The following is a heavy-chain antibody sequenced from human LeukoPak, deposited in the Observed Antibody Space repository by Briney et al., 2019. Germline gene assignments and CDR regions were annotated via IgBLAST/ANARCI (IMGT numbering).Heavy chain of an antibody. CDR1: GFTFSGSS. J-gene: IGHJ4*02. V-gene: IGHV3-21*01. Sequence: GGSLKLSCAASGFTFSGSSMSWVRQAPGKGLEWVSSISSSGSYIYYADSVKGRFTVSRDNAKNSLYLLMNSLRAEDTAVYYCARDSSGPLYWGQGTLVTVSS. CDR3: ARDSSGPLY. CDR2: ISSSGSYI. D-gene: IGHD6-19*01.